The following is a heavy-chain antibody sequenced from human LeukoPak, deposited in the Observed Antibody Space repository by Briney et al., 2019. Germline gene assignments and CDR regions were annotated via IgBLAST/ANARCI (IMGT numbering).Heavy chain of an antibody. V-gene: IGHV4-4*02. CDR1: GGSISRSNW. CDR3: ASPRAERSTWYAVDY. D-gene: IGHD6-13*01. Sequence: PSEALSLTCAVSGGSISRSNWWSWVRQSPGKGLEWIGEVYDNGSTNYNPSLKSRVTISVDKSKNQFSLKLSSVTAADTAVYYCASPRAERSTWYAVDYWGQGTLVTVSA. J-gene: IGHJ4*02. CDR2: VYDNGST.